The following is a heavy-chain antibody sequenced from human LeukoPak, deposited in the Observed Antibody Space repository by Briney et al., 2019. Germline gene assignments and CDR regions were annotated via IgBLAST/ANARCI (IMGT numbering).Heavy chain of an antibody. CDR2: ISSSADST. CDR3: AKPLEKYTYGGNFDY. D-gene: IGHD4-23*01. Sequence: PGGSLRLSCEPSGLTFSSYAMRGLRHAPGRRLAWVSVISSSADSTYYAVSVKGRFTISRDNSKNTLYLQMNNLRAEDTAVYYCAKPLEKYTYGGNFDYWGQGILVTVSS. J-gene: IGHJ4*02. CDR1: GLTFSSYA. V-gene: IGHV3-23*01.